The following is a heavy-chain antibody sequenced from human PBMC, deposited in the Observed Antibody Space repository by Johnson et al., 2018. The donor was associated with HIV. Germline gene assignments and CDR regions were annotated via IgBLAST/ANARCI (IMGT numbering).Heavy chain of an antibody. J-gene: IGHJ3*02. V-gene: IGHV3-30*02. D-gene: IGHD3-16*01. CDR3: AKPPSMGSDAFDI. CDR2: IRYDGSNK. Sequence: QVQLVESGGGLVQSGGSLRLSCAASGFTFSRYGMHWVRQAPGKGLEWVAFIRYDGSNKYYADSVKGRFTISRDSSKSTIYLQMNSLKREDTAVYFCAKPPSMGSDAFDIWGQGTMVTVS. CDR1: GFTFSRYG.